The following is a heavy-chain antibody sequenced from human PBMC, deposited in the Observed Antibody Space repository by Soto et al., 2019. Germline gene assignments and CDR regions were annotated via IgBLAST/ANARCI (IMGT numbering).Heavy chain of an antibody. V-gene: IGHV1-3*01. D-gene: IGHD5-12*01. CDR2: INAGNGST. CDR3: ARPGVEMATISYFDS. J-gene: IGHJ4*02. CDR1: GYTFTSYA. Sequence: ASVKVSCKASGYTFTSYAMHWVRQAPGQRLEWMGWINAGNGSTKYSQKFQGRFTISRDDSNNIAYLRMNSLKTEDTAVYYCARPGVEMATISYFDSWGQGTLVTVSS.